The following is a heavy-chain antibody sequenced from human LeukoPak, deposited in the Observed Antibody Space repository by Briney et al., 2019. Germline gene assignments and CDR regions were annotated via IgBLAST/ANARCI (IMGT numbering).Heavy chain of an antibody. J-gene: IGHJ6*03. V-gene: IGHV3-23*01. CDR1: GFTFSSYA. CDR3: ARDRLYCSSTICYGYYYYYMDV. CDR2: ISGSGGSK. D-gene: IGHD2-2*01. Sequence: PGGSLRLSCAASGFTFSSYAMSWVRQAPGKGLEWVSAISGSGGSKYYADSVKDRFTISRDNSENTLYLQMNSLRGEDTAVYFCARDRLYCSSTICYGYYYYYMDVWGKGTTVTVSS.